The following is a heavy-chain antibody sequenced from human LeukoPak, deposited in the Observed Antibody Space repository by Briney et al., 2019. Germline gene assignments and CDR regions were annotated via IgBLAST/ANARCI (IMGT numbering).Heavy chain of an antibody. CDR3: AKGFGDYYYYYMDV. CDR1: GFTFSSYA. J-gene: IGHJ6*03. Sequence: GGSLRLSCTASGFTFSSYAMSSVRQAPGKGLEWLSDISGTSVSTYYPNSVKGRFTISRDNSENTLFLQMNSLRAEDTAVYYCAKGFGDYYYYYMDVWGKGTTVTVSS. D-gene: IGHD3-16*01. V-gene: IGHV3-23*01. CDR2: ISGTSVST.